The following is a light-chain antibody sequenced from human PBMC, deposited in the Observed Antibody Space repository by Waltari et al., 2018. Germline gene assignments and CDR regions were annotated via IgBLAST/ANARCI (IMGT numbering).Light chain of an antibody. Sequence: DIQMTQSPSSLSASVGDKVTITCHASQDISSCLVWFQQKPGKAPKPLIYAASSLQSGVPSRFSGSGSGTDYTLTINNLQPEDFATYYCQQYDVLPFTFGPGTKLDFK. CDR1: QDISSC. CDR2: AAS. J-gene: IGKJ3*01. CDR3: QQYDVLPFT. V-gene: IGKV1-16*01.